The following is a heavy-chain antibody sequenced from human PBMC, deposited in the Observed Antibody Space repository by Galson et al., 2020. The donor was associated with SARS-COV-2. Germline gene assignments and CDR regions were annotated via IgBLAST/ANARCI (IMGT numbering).Heavy chain of an antibody. Sequence: ASVKVSCKASGYHFTTYDINWVRQAPGQGLEWMAWMNPTSGNTGSAQKFQGRITLTTDPSISTAYMELSSLRSNDTAVYYCARFERWRGDFFDYWGQGTLVTVSS. CDR1: GYHFTTYD. V-gene: IGHV1-8*01. CDR3: ARFERWRGDFFDY. J-gene: IGHJ4*02. D-gene: IGHD3-3*01. CDR2: MNPTSGNT.